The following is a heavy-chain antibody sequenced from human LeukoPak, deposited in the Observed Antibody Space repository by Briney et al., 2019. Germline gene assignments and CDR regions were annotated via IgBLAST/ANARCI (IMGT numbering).Heavy chain of an antibody. CDR2: INPASGGT. Sequence: VASVTVSCKSSVYIFSVHYIQWVRQAPGQGLEWMGWINPASGGTNNAQKFHGRVTMITDTSISTLYMELNSLRSDDTAVYYCARVLFPSGPTHCFDPWGQGTLVTVSS. CDR1: VYIFSVHY. V-gene: IGHV1-2*02. J-gene: IGHJ5*02. CDR3: ARVLFPSGPTHCFDP. D-gene: IGHD2-21*01.